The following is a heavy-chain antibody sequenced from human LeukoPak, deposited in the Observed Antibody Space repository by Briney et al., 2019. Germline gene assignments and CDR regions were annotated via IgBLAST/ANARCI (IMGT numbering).Heavy chain of an antibody. D-gene: IGHD6-13*01. Sequence: PSETLSLTCTVSGYSISSGYYWGWIRQPPGKGLEWIGSIYHSGSTYYNPSLKSRVTISVDTSKNQFSLKLSSVTAADTAVYYCARDPPEGSSRGFDYWGQGTLVTVSS. CDR3: ARDPPEGSSRGFDY. V-gene: IGHV4-38-2*02. J-gene: IGHJ4*02. CDR2: IYHSGST. CDR1: GYSISSGYY.